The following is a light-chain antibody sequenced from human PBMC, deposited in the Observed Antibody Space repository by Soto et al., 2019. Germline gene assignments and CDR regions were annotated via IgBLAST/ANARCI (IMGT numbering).Light chain of an antibody. J-gene: IGLJ2*01. CDR1: SSDVGGYNC. CDR3: SSYTSSSTLV. Sequence: QSALTQPASVSGSPGQSITISCTGTSSDVGGYNCVSWYQQHPGKAPKVMIYDVSNRPSGVSNRFSGSKSGNTASLTISGLQAEDEAEYYCSSYTSSSTLVFGGGTKLTVL. CDR2: DVS. V-gene: IGLV2-14*01.